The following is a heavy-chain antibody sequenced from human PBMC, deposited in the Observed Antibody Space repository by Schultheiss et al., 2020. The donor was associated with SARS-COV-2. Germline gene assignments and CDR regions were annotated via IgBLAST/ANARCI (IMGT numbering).Heavy chain of an antibody. Sequence: ASVKVSCKASGGTFSSYAISWVRQAPGQGLEWMGWISAYNGNTNYAQKLQGRVTITADESTSTAYMELRSLRSEDTAVYYCARGPDSSSYYYFYWGQGTQVTVSS. CDR1: GGTFSSYA. CDR2: ISAYNGNT. V-gene: IGHV1-18*01. CDR3: ARGPDSSSYYYFY. J-gene: IGHJ4*02. D-gene: IGHD3-22*01.